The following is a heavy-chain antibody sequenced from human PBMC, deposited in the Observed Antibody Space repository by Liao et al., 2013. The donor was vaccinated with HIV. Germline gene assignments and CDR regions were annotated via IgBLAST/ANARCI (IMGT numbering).Heavy chain of an antibody. V-gene: IGHV4-34*02. J-gene: IGHJ5*02. CDR3: ARTDQYYDFWNGYENWFDP. Sequence: QVQLQQWGAGLLKPSETLSLTCAVYGGSFSGYYWSWIGEINQSGSTNYNPSLKSRVTISVDTSKNQFSLKLSSVTAADTAVYYCARTDQYYDFWNGYENWFDPWGQGTLVTVSS. CDR1: GGSFSGYY. D-gene: IGHD3-3*01. CDR2: INQSGST.